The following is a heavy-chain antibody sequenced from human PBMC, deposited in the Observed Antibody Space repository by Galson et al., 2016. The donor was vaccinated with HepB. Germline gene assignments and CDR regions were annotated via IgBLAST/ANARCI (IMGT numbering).Heavy chain of an antibody. D-gene: IGHD3-22*01. Sequence: QSGAEVKKPGESLTISCKGFGYSFTSYWITWVRHMPGKGLEWMGRIDPRDSQTNYSPSFQGRVTISADRSITTAYLHWSSLEASDTGLYFCTRPSAYSGFDIWGQGTMVVVSS. CDR2: IDPRDSQT. V-gene: IGHV5-10-1*01. J-gene: IGHJ3*02. CDR1: GYSFTSYW. CDR3: TRPSAYSGFDI.